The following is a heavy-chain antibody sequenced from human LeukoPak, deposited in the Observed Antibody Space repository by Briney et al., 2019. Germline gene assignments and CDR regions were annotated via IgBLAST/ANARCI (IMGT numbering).Heavy chain of an antibody. J-gene: IGHJ4*02. CDR3: ASSVGDSGYDLGY. Sequence: PGGSLRLSCAASGFTVSSNYMSWVRQAPGKGREWVSVIYSGGSTYYADSVKGRFTISRDNSKNTLYLQMNSLRAEDTAVYYCASSVGDSGYDLGYWGQGTLVTVSS. CDR2: IYSGGST. CDR1: GFTVSSNY. D-gene: IGHD5-12*01. V-gene: IGHV3-53*01.